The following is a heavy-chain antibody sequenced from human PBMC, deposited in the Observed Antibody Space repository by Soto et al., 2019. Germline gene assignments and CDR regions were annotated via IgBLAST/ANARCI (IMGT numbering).Heavy chain of an antibody. D-gene: IGHD2-21*02. Sequence: LPLTCGVYGGSFSGYSWSWIRQPPGKGLEWIGEINHSGGTNYNPSLKSRVTISVDTSKNQFSLKLSSVTAADTAVYYCARGPYQRVVVTDIRQFDDRGQGTLVT. CDR2: INHSGGT. J-gene: IGHJ4*02. V-gene: IGHV4-34*01. CDR1: GGSFSGYS. CDR3: ARGPYQRVVVTDIRQFDD.